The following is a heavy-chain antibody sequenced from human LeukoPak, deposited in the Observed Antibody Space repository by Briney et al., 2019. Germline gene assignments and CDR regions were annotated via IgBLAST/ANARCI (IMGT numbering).Heavy chain of an antibody. Sequence: PSETLSLTCAVYGGSFSGYYWSWIRQPPEKGLEWIGEINHSGSTNYNPSLKSRVTISVDTSKNQFSLKLSSVTAADTAVHYCARGLTFDSSGYYSSGAFDIWGQGTMVTVSS. CDR1: GGSFSGYY. D-gene: IGHD3-22*01. CDR2: INHSGST. CDR3: ARGLTFDSSGYYSSGAFDI. J-gene: IGHJ3*02. V-gene: IGHV4-34*01.